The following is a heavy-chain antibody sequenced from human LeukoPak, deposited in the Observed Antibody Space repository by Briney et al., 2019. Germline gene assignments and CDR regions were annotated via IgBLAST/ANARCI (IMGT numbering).Heavy chain of an antibody. D-gene: IGHD3-22*01. CDR2: INPNSGGT. Sequence: GASVKVSCKASGYTFTGYYMHWVRQATGQGLEWMGWINPNSGGTNYAQKFQGRVTMTRDTSISTAYMELSRLRSDDTAVYYCASSYYYDSSGYKPPLGYWGQGTLVTVSS. V-gene: IGHV1-2*02. CDR3: ASSYYYDSSGYKPPLGY. J-gene: IGHJ4*02. CDR1: GYTFTGYY.